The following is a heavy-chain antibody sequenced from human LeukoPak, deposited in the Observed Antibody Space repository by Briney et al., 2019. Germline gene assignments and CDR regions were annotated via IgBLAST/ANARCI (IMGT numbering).Heavy chain of an antibody. CDR2: INHSGST. D-gene: IGHD2-15*01. CDR1: GGSFSGYY. V-gene: IGHV4-34*01. J-gene: IGHJ4*02. CDR3: ARGVATDY. Sequence: SETLSLTCAVYGGSFSGYYWSWIRQPPGKGLEWIGEINHSGSTNYNPSLKSRVTISVDTSKNQFSLKLSSETAADTAVCYCARGVATDYWGQGTLVTVSS.